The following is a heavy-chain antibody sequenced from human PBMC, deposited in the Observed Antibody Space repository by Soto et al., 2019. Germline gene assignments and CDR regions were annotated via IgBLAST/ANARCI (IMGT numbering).Heavy chain of an antibody. D-gene: IGHD5-12*01. CDR1: GYTFFTYD. Sequence: SVKDSCEASGYTFFTYDISWVRQAPGQGLEWMGWISTYSGDTKYAQKFQGRVTMTTDTSTTTAYLELRSLRSDDTAVYYCARHHGPTTSENWFDPWGQGTLVTVSS. CDR2: ISTYSGDT. CDR3: ARHHGPTTSENWFDP. V-gene: IGHV1-18*01. J-gene: IGHJ5*02.